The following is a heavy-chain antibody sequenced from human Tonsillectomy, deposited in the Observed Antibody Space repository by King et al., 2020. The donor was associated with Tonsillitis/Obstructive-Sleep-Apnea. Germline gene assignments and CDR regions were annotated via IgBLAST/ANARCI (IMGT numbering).Heavy chain of an antibody. V-gene: IGHV3-30*18. Sequence: VQLQESGGGVVQPGRSLRLSCAASGFTFSSYGMHWVRQAPGKGLEWVAVISYDGSNKYYADSVKGRFTISRDNSKNTLYPQMNSLRAEDTAVYYCAKGAAVAGSYYFDYWGQGTLVTVSS. CDR1: GFTFSSYG. D-gene: IGHD6-19*01. CDR2: ISYDGSNK. CDR3: AKGAAVAGSYYFDY. J-gene: IGHJ4*02.